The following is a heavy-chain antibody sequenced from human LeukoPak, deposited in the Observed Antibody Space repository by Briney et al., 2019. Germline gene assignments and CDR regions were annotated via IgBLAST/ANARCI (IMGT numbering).Heavy chain of an antibody. J-gene: IGHJ4*02. D-gene: IGHD5-24*01. Sequence: PSETLSLTCTVSGGSISSYYWSWIRQPPGKGLEWIGYIYYSGSTNYNPSLKSRVTISVDTSKNQSSLKLSSVTAADTAVYYCARGGDGYNYYFDYWGQGTLVTVSS. CDR2: IYYSGST. CDR1: GGSISSYY. CDR3: ARGGDGYNYYFDY. V-gene: IGHV4-59*01.